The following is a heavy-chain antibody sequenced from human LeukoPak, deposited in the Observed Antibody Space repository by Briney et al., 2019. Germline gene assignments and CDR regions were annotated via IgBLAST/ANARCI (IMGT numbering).Heavy chain of an antibody. D-gene: IGHD6-13*01. CDR3: ARAFSYSTSFDY. CDR2: INAGNGNT. J-gene: IGHJ4*02. V-gene: IGHV1-3*01. Sequence: ASVKVSCKASGYTFTSYAMHWVRQAPGQRLEWMGWINAGNGNTKYSQKFQGRVTITRDTSATTVYLELSSLRPEDTAVYYCARAFSYSTSFDYWGQGTLVTVSS. CDR1: GYTFTSYA.